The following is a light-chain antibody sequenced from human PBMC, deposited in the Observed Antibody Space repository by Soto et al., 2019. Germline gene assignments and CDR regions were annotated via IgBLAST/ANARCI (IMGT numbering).Light chain of an antibody. CDR1: QGIGND. CDR3: QQYNNWPWT. CDR2: AAS. J-gene: IGKJ1*01. Sequence: DIQMTQSPSSLSASVGDRVTITCRASQGIGNDLGWYQQKPGKAPKRLIHAASSLQSGVPSRFSGSGSGTEFTLIISSLQPEDFATYYCQQYNNWPWTFGQGTKVEIK. V-gene: IGKV1-17*01.